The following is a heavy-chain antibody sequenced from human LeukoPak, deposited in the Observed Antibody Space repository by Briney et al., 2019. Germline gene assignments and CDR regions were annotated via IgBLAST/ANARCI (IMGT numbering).Heavy chain of an antibody. CDR1: GXIXXSYW. V-gene: IGHV3-7*01. CDR3: ARDVGYFRFDY. J-gene: IGHJ4*02. Sequence: XRLSXXXSGXIXXSYWMXWVRQAPGKGLEWVVNIKQDGSDKYYVDSVKGRFTISRDNAKNSLYLQMNNLRAEDTAVYYCARDVGYFRFDYWGQGTLVTVSS. D-gene: IGHD5-18*01. CDR2: IKQDGSDK.